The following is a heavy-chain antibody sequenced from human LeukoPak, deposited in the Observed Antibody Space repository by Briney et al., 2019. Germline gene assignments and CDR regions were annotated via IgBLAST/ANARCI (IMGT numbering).Heavy chain of an antibody. CDR1: GFTFSSYG. V-gene: IGHV3-30*18. Sequence: PGGSLRLSCAASGFTFSSYGMHWVRQAPGKELEWVAVISYDGSNKYYADSVKGRFTISRDNSKNTLYLQMNSLRAEDTAVYYCAKDSSSSAPYYFDYWGQGTLVTVSS. J-gene: IGHJ4*02. D-gene: IGHD6-6*01. CDR3: AKDSSSSAPYYFDY. CDR2: ISYDGSNK.